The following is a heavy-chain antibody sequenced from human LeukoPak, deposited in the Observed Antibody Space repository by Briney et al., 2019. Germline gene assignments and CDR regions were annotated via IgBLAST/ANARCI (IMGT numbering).Heavy chain of an antibody. CDR3: ARGDEGDAFDI. CDR2: IYYSGST. J-gene: IGHJ3*02. CDR1: GGSISSGDYY. V-gene: IGHV4-30-4*08. Sequence: SQTLSLTXTVSGGSISSGDYYWSWIRQPPGKGLEWIGCIYYSGSTYYNPSLKSRVTISVDTSKNQFSLKLSSVTAADTAVYYCARGDEGDAFDIWGQGTMVTVSS.